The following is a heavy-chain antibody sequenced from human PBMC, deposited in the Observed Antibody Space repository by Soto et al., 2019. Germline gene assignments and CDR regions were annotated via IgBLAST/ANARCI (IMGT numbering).Heavy chain of an antibody. D-gene: IGHD2-2*01. CDR3: ARTPYCSSTSCYSEYNWFDP. J-gene: IGHJ5*02. CDR2: ISAYNGNT. Sequence: QVQLVQSGAEVKKPGASVKVSCKASGYTFTSYGISWVRQAPGQGLEWMGWISAYNGNTNYAQKLQGRVTMTTDTSTSTAYMELRSLGSDDTAVYYCARTPYCSSTSCYSEYNWFDPWGQGTLVTVSS. CDR1: GYTFTSYG. V-gene: IGHV1-18*04.